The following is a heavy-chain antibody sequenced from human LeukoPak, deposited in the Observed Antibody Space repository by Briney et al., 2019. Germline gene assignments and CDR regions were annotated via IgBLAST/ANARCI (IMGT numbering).Heavy chain of an antibody. J-gene: IGHJ4*02. D-gene: IGHD3-10*01. CDR1: GFTFSYHY. CDR2: VSTDGNTI. CDR3: ARDPYYGSGPFRLY. Sequence: PGGSLRLSCTASGFTFSYHYMSWIRQAPGKGLEWISYVSTDGNTIYYADSVKGRFTISRDNARNLVYLQMDTLRSDDTAVYYCARDPYYGSGPFRLYWGQGILVTVS. V-gene: IGHV3-11*04.